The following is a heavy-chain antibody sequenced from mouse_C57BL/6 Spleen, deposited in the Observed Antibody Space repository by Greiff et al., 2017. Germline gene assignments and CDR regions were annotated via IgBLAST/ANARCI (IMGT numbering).Heavy chain of an antibody. CDR1: GYAFTNYL. CDR2: INPGSGGT. Sequence: VQLKQSGAELVRPGTSVKVSCTASGYAFTNYLIEWVKQRPGQGLEWIGVINPGSGGTNYNEKFTGKATLTADNSSSTAYMHLSSLTSEDSAVYCCERYSEIWFDYWGQGTTLTVSS. CDR3: ERYSEIWFDY. V-gene: IGHV1-54*01. J-gene: IGHJ2*01.